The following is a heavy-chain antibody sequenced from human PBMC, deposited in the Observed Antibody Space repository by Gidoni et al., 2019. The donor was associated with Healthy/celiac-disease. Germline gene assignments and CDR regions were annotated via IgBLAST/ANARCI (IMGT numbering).Heavy chain of an antibody. CDR1: GFTFSSYW. J-gene: IGHJ4*02. Sequence: EVQLVESGGGLVQPGGSLRLSCAASGFTFSSYWMSWVRQAPGKGLEWVANIKQDGSEKYYVDSVKGRFTISRDNAKNSLYLQMNSLRAEDTAVYYCAREGVATTSLPLDYWGQGTLVTVSS. CDR3: AREGVATTSLPLDY. CDR2: IKQDGSEK. D-gene: IGHD5-12*01. V-gene: IGHV3-7*01.